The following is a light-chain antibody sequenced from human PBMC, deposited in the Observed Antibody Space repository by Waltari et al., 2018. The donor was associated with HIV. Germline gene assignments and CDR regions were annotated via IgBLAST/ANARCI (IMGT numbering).Light chain of an antibody. J-gene: IGLJ2*01. CDR1: ISTIARNP. CDR2: NNN. V-gene: IGLV1-44*01. Sequence: QSVLSQPPSASWTPGQRVTISCSDSISTIARNPVNLYQQLPGTAPKLLIYNNNQRPSGVPDRFSGSKSSTSTSLAISGLQSEDEDDDYCAAWDDSLNGPVFGGGTKLTVL. CDR3: AAWDDSLNGPV.